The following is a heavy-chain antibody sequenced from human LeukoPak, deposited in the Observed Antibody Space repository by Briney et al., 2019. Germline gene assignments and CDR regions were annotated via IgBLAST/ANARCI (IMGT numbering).Heavy chain of an antibody. Sequence: PSETLSLTCTVSGGSISSYYWSWIRQPAGKGLEWIGRIHTSGSTSYNPSLKSRVTISVDMSKNQFSLKLSSVTAADTAVYYCARRFVGYDSSWGASDIWGLGTMVTVSS. D-gene: IGHD6-13*01. J-gene: IGHJ3*02. CDR3: ARRFVGYDSSWGASDI. V-gene: IGHV4-4*07. CDR1: GGSISSYY. CDR2: IHTSGST.